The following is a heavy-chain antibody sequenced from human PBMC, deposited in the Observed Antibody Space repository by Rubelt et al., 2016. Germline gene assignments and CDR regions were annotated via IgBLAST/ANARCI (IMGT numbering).Heavy chain of an antibody. J-gene: IGHJ5*02. CDR3: ARHAGDGGNSEDWFDP. D-gene: IGHD4-23*01. V-gene: IGHV5-10-1*01. CDR1: GYSFTSYW. Sequence: EVQLVQSGAEVKKPGESLRISCKGSGYSFTSYWISWVRQMTGKGLEWMGRIDPSASYTNYSPSFQGHVTISADKSISTAYLQWSSLKASDTAMYYCARHAGDGGNSEDWFDPWGQGTLVTVSS. CDR2: IDPSASYT.